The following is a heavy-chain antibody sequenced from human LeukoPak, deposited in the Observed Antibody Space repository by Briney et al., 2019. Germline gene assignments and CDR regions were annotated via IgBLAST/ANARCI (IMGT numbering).Heavy chain of an antibody. J-gene: IGHJ3*02. V-gene: IGHV4-39*01. CDR2: IYYSGST. CDR3: ASSVVVPAAILAAFDI. Sequence: SQTLSLTCTVSGDSISSSSYYWGWIRQPPGKGLEWIGSIYYSGSTYYNPSLKSRVTISVDTSKNQFSLKLSSVTAADTAVYYCASSVVVPAAILAAFDIWGQGTMVTVSS. CDR1: GDSISSSSYY. D-gene: IGHD2-2*02.